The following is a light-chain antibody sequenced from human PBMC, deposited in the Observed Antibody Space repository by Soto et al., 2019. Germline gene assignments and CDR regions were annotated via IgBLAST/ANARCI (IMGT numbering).Light chain of an antibody. J-gene: IGKJ2*01. CDR3: QQYNNWPYT. CDR2: RAS. Sequence: EIVMTQXPATLSVSPGGSATLSCRASQHVSSNFAWYRQKPGQAPTLLIYRASTRATGIPARFSGSGSGTGFTRTISNLKSEDFAVYYCQQYNNWPYTIGQGTKLEIK. CDR1: QHVSSN. V-gene: IGKV3-15*01.